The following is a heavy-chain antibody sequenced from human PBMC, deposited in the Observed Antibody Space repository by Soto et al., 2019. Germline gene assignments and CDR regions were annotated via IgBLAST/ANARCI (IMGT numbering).Heavy chain of an antibody. J-gene: IGHJ6*02. CDR3: VRSCSRFQDPPYYHPMDV. CDR1: GFTFSEHY. V-gene: IGHV3-72*01. D-gene: IGHD2-15*01. Sequence: PGGSLRLSCAASGFTFSEHYMDWVRQAPGKGLEWVGRTRDKPNSYTTEYAASVKGRFTVSRDDSKNSVYLQMNSLQTEDTAVYYCVRSCSRFQDPPYYHPMDVWGQGTTVTVSS. CDR2: TRDKPNSYTT.